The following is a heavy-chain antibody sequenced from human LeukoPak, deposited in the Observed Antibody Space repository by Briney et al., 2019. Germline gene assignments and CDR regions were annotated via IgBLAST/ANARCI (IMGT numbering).Heavy chain of an antibody. CDR3: ARHPDYGDYEGLIDY. CDR1: GYTFTSYG. Sequence: ASVKVSCKASGYTFTSYGISWVRQAPGQGLEWMGWISAYNGNTNYAQKLQGRVTMTTDTSTSPAYMELRSLRSDDTAVYYCARHPDYGDYEGLIDYWGQGTLVTVSS. J-gene: IGHJ4*02. CDR2: ISAYNGNT. V-gene: IGHV1-18*01. D-gene: IGHD4-17*01.